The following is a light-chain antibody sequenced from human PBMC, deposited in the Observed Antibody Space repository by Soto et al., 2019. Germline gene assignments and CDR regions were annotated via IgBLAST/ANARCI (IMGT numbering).Light chain of an antibody. J-gene: IGLJ1*01. CDR3: CSYAGSSTFYV. V-gene: IGLV2-23*02. Sequence: CALTQPASVSGSPGQSITISCTGTSSDVGGYNYVSWYQQHPGKAPKLLIYEVSKRPSGVSNRFSGSKSGNTASLTISGLQAEDEADYYCCSYAGSSTFYVFGTGTKVTVL. CDR1: SSDVGGYNY. CDR2: EVS.